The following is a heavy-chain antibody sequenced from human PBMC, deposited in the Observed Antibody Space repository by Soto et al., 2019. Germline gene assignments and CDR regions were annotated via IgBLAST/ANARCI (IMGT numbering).Heavy chain of an antibody. CDR2: IRVSNGET. D-gene: IGHD6-19*01. J-gene: IGHJ4*02. CDR1: GDTFTSFD. Sequence: QVQLVQSGAELKKPGASVKVSCKASGDTFTSFDVSWLRQVPGQGREWMGWIRVSNGETNYAQRFKGRLTMTTDTSTGTVFMDLRTMRPDDTALYYCARDYSSASGANVERWGQGTLVTVSS. V-gene: IGHV1-18*01. CDR3: ARDYSSASGANVER.